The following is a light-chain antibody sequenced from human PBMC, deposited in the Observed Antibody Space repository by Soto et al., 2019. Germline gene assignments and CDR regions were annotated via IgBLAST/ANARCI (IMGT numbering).Light chain of an antibody. CDR1: QGIRNY. J-gene: IGKJ1*01. Sequence: DIQMTQSPSSLSASVGDRVTITCRASQGIRNYLAWYQQKPGKVPKLLIYAASTLQSGVPSRFSGSGSGTDFTLTISSLQPEDVATYHCQQYNSAPPTFGQGTKVEIK. V-gene: IGKV1-27*01. CDR3: QQYNSAPPT. CDR2: AAS.